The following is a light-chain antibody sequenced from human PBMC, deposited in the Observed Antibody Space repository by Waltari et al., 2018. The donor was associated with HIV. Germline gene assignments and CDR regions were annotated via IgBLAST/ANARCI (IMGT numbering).Light chain of an antibody. CDR1: SSDVGGYNY. V-gene: IGLV2-8*01. CDR2: DVN. CDR3: SAYAGSNNLVL. Sequence: QSALTQPPSASGSLGQSVTISCTGTSSDVGGYNYVSWYQQYPGEAPKLIIYDVNKRPSGVPDRFSGSKSGNTASLTVSGLQGEDEAQYYCSAYAGSNNLVLFGGETKLTVL. J-gene: IGLJ2*01.